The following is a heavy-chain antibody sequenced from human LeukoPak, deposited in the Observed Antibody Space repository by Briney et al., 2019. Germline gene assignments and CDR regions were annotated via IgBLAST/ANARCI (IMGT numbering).Heavy chain of an antibody. CDR1: GGSISSNNW. V-gene: IGHV4-4*02. D-gene: IGHD5-12*01. J-gene: IGHJ4*02. CDR2: IYHHGAT. CDR3: ARGPSVAAHLDY. Sequence: PSGTLSLTCAVSGGSISSNNWWSWVRQPPGKGLEWIGEIYHHGATNHNPSLKSRVTLSVDKSKNQFSLELSSVTAADTAVYYCARGPSVAAHLDYWGQGTLVTVSS.